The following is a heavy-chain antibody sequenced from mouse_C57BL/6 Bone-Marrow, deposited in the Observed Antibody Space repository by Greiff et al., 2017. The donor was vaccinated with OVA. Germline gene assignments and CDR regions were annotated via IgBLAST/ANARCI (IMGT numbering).Heavy chain of an antibody. CDR2: ISSGGSYT. CDR3: ARRYYYAMDY. Sequence: EVHLVESGGDLVKPGGSLKLSCAASGFTFSSYGMSWVRQTPDKRLEWVATISSGGSYTYYPDSVKGRFTISRDNAKNTLYLQMSSLKSEDTAMYYRARRYYYAMDYWGQGTSVTVSS. J-gene: IGHJ4*01. CDR1: GFTFSSYG. V-gene: IGHV5-6*01.